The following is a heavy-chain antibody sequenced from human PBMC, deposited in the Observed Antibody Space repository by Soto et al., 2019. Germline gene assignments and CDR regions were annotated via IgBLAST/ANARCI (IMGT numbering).Heavy chain of an antibody. CDR1: GFTFSSSA. CDR2: ITSVGGST. Sequence: VQLLESGGGLVQPGGSLRLSCAASGFTFSSSAMTWVRQAPGEGLEWVSSITSVGGSTFYADSVKGRFTITRDNSKNTLYLQMNSLRAEDTAVYYCAKQGPGYWGQGTLVTVSS. CDR3: AKQGPGY. J-gene: IGHJ4*02. V-gene: IGHV3-23*01.